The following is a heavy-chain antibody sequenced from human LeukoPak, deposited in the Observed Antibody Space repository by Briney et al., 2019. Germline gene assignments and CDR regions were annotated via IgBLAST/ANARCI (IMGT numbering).Heavy chain of an antibody. D-gene: IGHD6-19*01. CDR1: GFTFSTYG. CDR2: ISGVGGST. V-gene: IGHV3-23*01. CDR3: ARRSGIAVAGAFDY. J-gene: IGHJ4*02. Sequence: PGGSLRLSCAASGFTFSTYGMSWVRQAPGKGLEWVSTISGVGGSTHYADSVKGRFTISRDNSKNTLYLQMNSLRAEDTAVYYCARRSGIAVAGAFDYWGQGTLVTVSS.